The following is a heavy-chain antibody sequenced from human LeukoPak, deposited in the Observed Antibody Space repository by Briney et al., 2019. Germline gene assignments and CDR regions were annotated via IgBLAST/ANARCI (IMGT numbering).Heavy chain of an antibody. Sequence: GGSLRLSCAASGFTFSNAWMSWVRQAPGKGMEWVGRIKSKTDGGTTDYAAPVKGRFTISRDDTKNTLYLQMNRLKTEDTAVYYCTTSPYCGGDCYFYWGQGTLVTVSS. CDR1: GFTFSNAW. J-gene: IGHJ4*02. CDR2: IKSKTDGGTT. V-gene: IGHV3-15*01. CDR3: TTSPYCGGDCYFY. D-gene: IGHD2-21*02.